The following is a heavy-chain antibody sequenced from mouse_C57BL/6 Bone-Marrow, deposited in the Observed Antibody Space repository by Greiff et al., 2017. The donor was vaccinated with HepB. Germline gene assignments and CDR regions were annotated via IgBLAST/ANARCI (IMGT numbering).Heavy chain of an antibody. Sequence: VQLQQSGAELVRPGASVKLSCKASGYTFTDYYINWVKQRPGQGLEWIARIYPGSGNTYYNEKFKGKATLTAEKSSSTAYMHLSSLTSEDSAVYFCARLSITTVVATRYYAMDYWGQGTSVTVSS. CDR2: IYPGSGNT. CDR3: ARLSITTVVATRYYAMDY. J-gene: IGHJ4*01. CDR1: GYTFTDYY. V-gene: IGHV1-76*01. D-gene: IGHD1-1*01.